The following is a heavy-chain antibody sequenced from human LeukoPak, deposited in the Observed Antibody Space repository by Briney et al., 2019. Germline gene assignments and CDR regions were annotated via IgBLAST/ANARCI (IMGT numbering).Heavy chain of an antibody. V-gene: IGHV3-23*01. Sequence: GGSLRLSCAASGFTFSSYAMSWVRQAPGKGLGWVSAISGSGGSTYYADSVKGRFTISRDNSKNTLYLQMNRLRAEDTAVYYCAKGPPDTVQYFQHWGQGTLVTVSS. CDR2: ISGSGGST. CDR3: AKGPPDTVQYFQH. J-gene: IGHJ1*01. CDR1: GFTFSSYA. D-gene: IGHD5-18*01.